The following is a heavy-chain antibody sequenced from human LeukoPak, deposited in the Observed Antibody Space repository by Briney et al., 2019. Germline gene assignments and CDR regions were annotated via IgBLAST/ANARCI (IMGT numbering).Heavy chain of an antibody. CDR3: ARSSIAALSTFDY. V-gene: IGHV4-39*07. CDR1: GGSISSSSYY. CDR2: IYYSGST. Sequence: SETLSLTCTVSGGSISSSSYYWGWIRQPPGKGLEWIGSIYYSGSTYYNPSLKSRVTISVDTSKNQFSLKLSSVTAADTAVYYCARSSIAALSTFDYWGQGTLVTVSS. J-gene: IGHJ4*02. D-gene: IGHD6-6*01.